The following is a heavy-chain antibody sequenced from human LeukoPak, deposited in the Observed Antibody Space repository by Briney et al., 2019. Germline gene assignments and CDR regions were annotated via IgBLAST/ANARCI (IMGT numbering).Heavy chain of an antibody. V-gene: IGHV3-7*01. CDR2: INQDEI. Sequence: SGGSLRLSCVASGFTFSSSWMTWVRQGPGKGLQWVASINQDEIHYVDAVRGRFTISRDNAKNSLYLQMNSLTADDTAVYYCARGHSSGWRISTRPLDYWGQGTLVTVSS. CDR3: ARGHSSGWRISTRPLDY. J-gene: IGHJ4*02. D-gene: IGHD6-19*01. CDR1: GFTFSSSW.